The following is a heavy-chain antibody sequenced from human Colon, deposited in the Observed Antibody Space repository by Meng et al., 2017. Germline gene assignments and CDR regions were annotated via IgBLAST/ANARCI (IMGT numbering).Heavy chain of an antibody. CDR1: GYIFTNHH. CDR2: ITPSNGDK. Sequence: QVLLGRAGAEVTEPRASVKVSCVASGYIFTNHHLHWVRQAPGQGPEWMGIITPSNGDKRYAQRFQGRVTMTSDTSTSTVYMELSGLRSEDTAMYYCTREGAASARFFDKWGQGTLVTVAS. J-gene: IGHJ4*02. CDR3: TREGAASARFFDK. V-gene: IGHV1-46*01. D-gene: IGHD6-6*01.